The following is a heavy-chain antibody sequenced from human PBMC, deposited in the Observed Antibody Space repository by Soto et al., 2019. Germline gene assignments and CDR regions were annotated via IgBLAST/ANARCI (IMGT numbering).Heavy chain of an antibody. V-gene: IGHV3-23*01. CDR2: ISGSGGST. CDR1: GFTFSSYA. CDR3: AKDIRDYYDSSGYSPGV. Sequence: GGSLRLSCAASGFTFSSYAMSWVRQAPGKGLEWVSAISGSGGSTYYADSVKGRFTISRDNSKNTLYLQMNSLRAEDTAVYYCAKDIRDYYDSSGYSPGVWGQGTMVTVSS. J-gene: IGHJ3*01. D-gene: IGHD3-22*01.